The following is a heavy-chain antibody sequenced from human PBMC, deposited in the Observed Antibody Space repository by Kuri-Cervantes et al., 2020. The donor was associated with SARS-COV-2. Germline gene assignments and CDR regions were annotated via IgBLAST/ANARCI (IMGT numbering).Heavy chain of an antibody. J-gene: IGHJ6*02. CDR1: GGTFSSYA. Sequence: AVKVSCKASGGTFSSYAISWVRQAPGQGLEWMGRIIPIFGIANYAQKFQGRVTITADKSTSTAYMELGSLRSEDTAVYYCARVWYYYDSSGPPWYYYYGMDVWGQGTTVTVSS. CDR3: ARVWYYYDSSGPPWYYYYGMDV. V-gene: IGHV1-69*04. D-gene: IGHD3-22*01. CDR2: IIPIFGIA.